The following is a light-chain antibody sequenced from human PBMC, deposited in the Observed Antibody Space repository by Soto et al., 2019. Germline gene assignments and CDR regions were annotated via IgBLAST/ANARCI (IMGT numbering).Light chain of an antibody. CDR1: QGVNSN. CDR2: GAS. CDR3: QQYYKWPPWT. J-gene: IGKJ1*01. V-gene: IGKV3-15*01. Sequence: EIGITQSPTTLSVSPGERATLSCRASQGVNSNLAWYQQKPGQAPRLLMYGASTRATGIPARFSGSGSGTEFTLTISSLQSEDFAFYYCQQYYKWPPWTFGQGTKVEIK.